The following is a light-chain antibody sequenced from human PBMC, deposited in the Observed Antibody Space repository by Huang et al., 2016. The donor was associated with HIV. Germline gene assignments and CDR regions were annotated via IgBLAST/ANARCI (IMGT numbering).Light chain of an antibody. CDR3: QQYNNWPPWT. V-gene: IGKV3-15*01. CDR1: QSVNSN. CDR2: SAS. J-gene: IGKJ1*01. Sequence: EIVLTQSPATLSVSPGERATLSCSASQSVNSNLAWYQQRPGQSPRLLIYSASTSATGIPARFSGSGSGTEFTFTISSLQSEDFAVYYCQQYNNWPPWTFGQGTKVEIK.